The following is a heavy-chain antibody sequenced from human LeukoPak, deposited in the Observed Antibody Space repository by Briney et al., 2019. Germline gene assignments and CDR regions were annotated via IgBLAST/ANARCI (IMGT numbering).Heavy chain of an antibody. CDR3: ASASSHRIAAGGDY. CDR1: GFTFSSYW. V-gene: IGHV3-74*01. J-gene: IGHJ4*02. CDR2: INSDGSSR. D-gene: IGHD6-13*01. Sequence: PGGSLRLSCTASGFTFSSYWMHWVRQAPGMGLVWVSRINSDGSSRNYADSVKGRFTISRDNAKNTLYLQMNSLRAEDTAVYYCASASSHRIAAGGDYWGQGTLVTVSS.